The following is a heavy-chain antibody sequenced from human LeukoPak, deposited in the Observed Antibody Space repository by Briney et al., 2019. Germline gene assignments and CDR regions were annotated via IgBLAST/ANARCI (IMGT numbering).Heavy chain of an antibody. CDR2: IYPGDSDT. Sequence: GESLKISCQGSGYSFTTYWIAWVRQMPGKGLEWMGIIYPGDSDTRYSPSFQGQVTISADKFISTAYLQWSNLKASDTAMYYCARVPGYSYGSIDYWGQGTLVTVSS. CDR1: GYSFTTYW. J-gene: IGHJ4*02. CDR3: ARVPGYSYGSIDY. D-gene: IGHD5-18*01. V-gene: IGHV5-51*01.